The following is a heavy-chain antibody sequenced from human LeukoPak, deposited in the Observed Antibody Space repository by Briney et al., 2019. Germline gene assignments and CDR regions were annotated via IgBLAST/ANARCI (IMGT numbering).Heavy chain of an antibody. CDR3: ARRVDDYYGSPPRGWFDH. CDR2: LYYVGSP. J-gene: IGHJ5*02. CDR1: GVSISSDS. V-gene: IGHV4-59*08. Sequence: SETLSLTCTVSGVSISSDSWSWIRQPPGKGLEWIGYLYYVGSPSYNPSLKSRVTMSVDTSKNQFSLKLSSLTAADTAVYYCARRVDDYYGSPPRGWFDHWGQGTLVTVSS. D-gene: IGHD3-10*01.